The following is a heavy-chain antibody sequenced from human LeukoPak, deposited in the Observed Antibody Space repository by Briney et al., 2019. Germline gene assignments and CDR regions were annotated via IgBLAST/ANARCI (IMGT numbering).Heavy chain of an antibody. Sequence: GGSLRLSRAASGLTISSYSMNWVRQAPGKGLQWVSYISSSSSTIYYADSVKGRFTISRDNAKNSLYLQMNSLRAEDTAVYYCARALWFGETFPAYWGQGTLVTVSP. V-gene: IGHV3-48*01. CDR2: ISSSSSTI. CDR1: GLTISSYS. J-gene: IGHJ4*02. D-gene: IGHD3-10*01. CDR3: ARALWFGETFPAY.